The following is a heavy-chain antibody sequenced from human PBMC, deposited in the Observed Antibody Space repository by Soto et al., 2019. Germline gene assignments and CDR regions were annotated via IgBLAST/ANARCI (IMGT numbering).Heavy chain of an antibody. CDR3: ARGARVSFGESPGMDV. CDR2: INHSGRT. CDR1: GGSFSGYY. D-gene: IGHD3-10*01. V-gene: IGHV4-34*01. Sequence: SETLSLTCAVYGGSFSGYYWSWVRQPPGKGLEWIGDINHSGRTNHNPSLKSRVTISVDTSKGQFSLKLTSVTAADTAVYYCARGARVSFGESPGMDVWGQGTTVTVSS. J-gene: IGHJ6*02.